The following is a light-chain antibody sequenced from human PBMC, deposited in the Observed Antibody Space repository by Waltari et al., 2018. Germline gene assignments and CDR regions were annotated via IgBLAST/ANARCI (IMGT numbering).Light chain of an antibody. CDR1: HSNLGSNY. V-gene: IGLV1-47*01. J-gene: IGLJ1*01. CDR3: ASWDESHYV. CDR2: RNN. Sequence: QSVLTQPPSASETPGQRVTISCSGSHSNLGSNYLYWYQQLPGSAPKLLIYRNNLRPSGVPDRFSASKYATLASLVISGRRSEDEGVYYCASWDESHYVFGGGTTVTVL.